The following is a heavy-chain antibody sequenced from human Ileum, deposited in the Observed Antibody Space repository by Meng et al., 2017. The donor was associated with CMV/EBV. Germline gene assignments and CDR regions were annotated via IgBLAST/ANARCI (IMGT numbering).Heavy chain of an antibody. V-gene: IGHV1-3*01. CDR3: ARGVHIVAYLIDY. Sequence: KSSGYTFPSHAMHWVPQARGQRLEGMGWMNDSQGYTEYSQNFQRRVTITRQASASTAFMEVSSLTSEDTAVYYCARGVHIVAYLIDYWGQGTLVTVSS. CDR1: GYTFPSHA. D-gene: IGHD2-21*01. CDR2: MNDSQGYT. J-gene: IGHJ4*02.